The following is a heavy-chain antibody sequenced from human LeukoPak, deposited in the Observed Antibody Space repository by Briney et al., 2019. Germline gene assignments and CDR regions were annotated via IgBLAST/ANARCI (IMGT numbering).Heavy chain of an antibody. J-gene: IGHJ4*02. CDR1: GYTFTGNF. V-gene: IGHV1-2*02. CDR2: INPNSGGT. D-gene: IGHD4-17*01. CDR3: RTDRYGDYGDYIDY. Sequence: ASVKVSCKASGYTFTGNFMHWVRQAPGQGLEWMGWINPNSGGTAYAQKFQGRVTVTRDTSISTAYMELSRLRSDDTAVYYCRTDRYGDYGDYIDYWGQGTLVTVSS.